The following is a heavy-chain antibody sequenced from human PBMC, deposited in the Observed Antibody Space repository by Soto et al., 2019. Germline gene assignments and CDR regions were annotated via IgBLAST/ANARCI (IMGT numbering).Heavy chain of an antibody. CDR3: ARRNGSGSYSSAFDI. Sequence: QVQLQQWGAGLLKPSETLSLTCAVYGGSFSGYYWSWIRQPPGKGLEWIGEINHSGSTNYNPSLKSRVTISVDTSKNQFSLKLSSVTAADTAVYYCARRNGSGSYSSAFDIWGQGTMVTVSS. J-gene: IGHJ3*02. CDR2: INHSGST. D-gene: IGHD3-10*01. V-gene: IGHV4-34*01. CDR1: GGSFSGYY.